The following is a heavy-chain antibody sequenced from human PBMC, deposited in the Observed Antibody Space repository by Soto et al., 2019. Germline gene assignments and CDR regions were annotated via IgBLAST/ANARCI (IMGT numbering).Heavy chain of an antibody. CDR1: VFTFSSYA. D-gene: IGHD3-22*01. CDR2: ISGSGVST. CDR3: AKDYSYDSPGYKRFDY. V-gene: IGHV3-23*01. J-gene: IGHJ4*02. Sequence: GWSLRLSCASSVFTFSSYAMSWVRQAPGKGLEWVSAISGSGVSTHYADSVKGRFTISRDNSKNTLYLQMNSLRADDTAVYYCAKDYSYDSPGYKRFDYWGQGTLVTVS.